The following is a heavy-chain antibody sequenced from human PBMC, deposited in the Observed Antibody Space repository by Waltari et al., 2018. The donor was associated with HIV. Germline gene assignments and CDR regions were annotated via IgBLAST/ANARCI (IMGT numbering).Heavy chain of an antibody. Sequence: QVRLVQSGAEVKKPGASVKVSCKASGYSFTSFDIHWVRQATGQGLEWRGWMDPKSGNTGYAQKFQGRVTMTTDTSTSTANMELRSLGSDDTAVYYCARDTALSDFGSGGWHYWGQGTLVSVSS. CDR3: ARDTALSDFGSGGWHY. D-gene: IGHD2-21*01. CDR1: GYSFTSFD. CDR2: MDPKSGNT. V-gene: IGHV1-8*01. J-gene: IGHJ4*02.